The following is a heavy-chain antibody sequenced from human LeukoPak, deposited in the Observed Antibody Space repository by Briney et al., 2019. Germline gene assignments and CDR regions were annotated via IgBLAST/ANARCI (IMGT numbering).Heavy chain of an antibody. D-gene: IGHD3-3*01. J-gene: IGHJ4*02. Sequence: SGTLSLTCAVSGGSISSGSYYWSWIRQPAGKGLEWIGRIYTSGSTNYNPSLKSRVTISVDTSKNQFSLKLSSVTAADTAVYYCAKSDYDFWSGGLDYWGQGTLVTVSS. V-gene: IGHV4-61*02. CDR3: AKSDYDFWSGGLDY. CDR2: IYTSGST. CDR1: GGSISSGSYY.